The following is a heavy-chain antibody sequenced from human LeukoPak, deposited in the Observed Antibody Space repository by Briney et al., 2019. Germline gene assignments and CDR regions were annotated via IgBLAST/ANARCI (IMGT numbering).Heavy chain of an antibody. CDR1: GITFNNAW. CDR3: TTAEHCSSTTCYTVSI. J-gene: IGHJ4*02. V-gene: IGHV3-15*01. CDR2: IKSKTDGGTT. Sequence: GGSLRLSCVASGITFNNAWMTWVRQAPGKGLEWVGRIKSKTDGGTTDYAAPVKGRFTISRDDSKNTLYLQMNSLKTEDTAVYYCTTAEHCSSTTCYTVSIWGQGTLVTVSS. D-gene: IGHD2-2*02.